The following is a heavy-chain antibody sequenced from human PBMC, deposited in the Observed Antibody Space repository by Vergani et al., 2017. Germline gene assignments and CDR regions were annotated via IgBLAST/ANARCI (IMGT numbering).Heavy chain of an antibody. CDR1: GFTFSSYA. D-gene: IGHD3-9*01. J-gene: IGHJ4*02. CDR3: AKDSRYFDWLLSY. Sequence: EVQLLESGGGLVQPGGSLRLSCAASGFTFSSYAMSWVRQAPGKGLEWVSAISGSGDSTYYADSVKGRFTISRDNSKYTLYLQMNSLRAEDTAVYYCAKDSRYFDWLLSYWGQGTLVTVSS. V-gene: IGHV3-23*01. CDR2: ISGSGDST.